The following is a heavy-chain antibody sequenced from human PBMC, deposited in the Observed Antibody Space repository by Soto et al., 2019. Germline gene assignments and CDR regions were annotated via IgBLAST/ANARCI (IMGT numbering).Heavy chain of an antibody. V-gene: IGHV4-31*03. CDR3: AREPKNKYYYDSSGSLVYYYGMDV. J-gene: IGHJ6*02. D-gene: IGHD3-22*01. CDR1: GGSISSGGYY. CDR2: IYYSGST. Sequence: PSETLSLTCTVSGGSISSGGYYWIWIRHHPGKGLEWIGYIYYSGSTYYNPSLKSRVTISVDTSKNQFSLKLSSVTAADTAVYYCAREPKNKYYYDSSGSLVYYYGMDVWGQGTTVTVSS.